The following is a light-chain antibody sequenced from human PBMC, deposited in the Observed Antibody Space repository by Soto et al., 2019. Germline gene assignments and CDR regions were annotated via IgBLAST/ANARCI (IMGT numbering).Light chain of an antibody. J-gene: IGKJ2*01. CDR3: QQYDTSPHT. Sequence: EIVLTQSPGTLSLSPGESATLSCRASQSVSNTQVAWYHQKPGQAPRLLIYGASSRATGIPDRFSGVGSETDFTLSISRLEPEDFAVYYCQQYDTSPHTFGQGTKLEIK. CDR2: GAS. CDR1: QSVSNTQ. V-gene: IGKV3-20*01.